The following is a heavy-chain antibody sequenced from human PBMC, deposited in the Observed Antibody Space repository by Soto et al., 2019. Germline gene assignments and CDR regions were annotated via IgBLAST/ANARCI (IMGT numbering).Heavy chain of an antibody. D-gene: IGHD3-16*01. Sequence: DVHLVESGGGLTQLGGSLRLSWVASGIALEVYAMHWVRRVPGQGLEWVSGIYSDDHRTAYADSVKGRFTISRDDAKNSLYLQMNSLRPEDTAFYYCIKDTTPGGLDYWGRPILVTVSS. CDR1: GIALEVYA. CDR2: IYSDDHRT. J-gene: IGHJ4*02. CDR3: IKDTTPGGLDY. V-gene: IGHV3-9*01.